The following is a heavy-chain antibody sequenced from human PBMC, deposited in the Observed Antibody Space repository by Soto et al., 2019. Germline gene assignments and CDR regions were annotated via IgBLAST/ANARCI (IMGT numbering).Heavy chain of an antibody. V-gene: IGHV1-8*01. CDR3: ARGRVTMVRGVIIVRFDP. CDR2: MNPNSGNT. D-gene: IGHD3-10*01. J-gene: IGHJ5*02. CDR1: GYTFTSYD. Sequence: QVQLVQSGAEVKKPGASVKVSCKASGYTFTSYDINWVRQATGQGLEWMGWMNPNSGNTGYAQKFQGRVTRTRNTSISTAYMELSSLRSEDTAVYYGARGRVTMVRGVIIVRFDPWGQGTLVTVSS.